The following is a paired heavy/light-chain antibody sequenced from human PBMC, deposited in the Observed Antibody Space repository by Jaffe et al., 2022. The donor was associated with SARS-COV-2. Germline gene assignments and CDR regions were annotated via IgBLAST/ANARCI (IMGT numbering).Light chain of an antibody. CDR2: KAS. CDR3: QQYNSPWT. V-gene: IGKV1-5*03. Sequence: DIQMTQSPSTLSASVGDRVTITCRASQSISSWLAWYQQKPGKAPKLLIYKASSLESGVPSRFSGSGSGTEFTLTISSLQPDDFATYYCQQYNSPWTFGQGTQVEIK. CDR1: QSISSW. J-gene: IGKJ1*01.
Heavy chain of an antibody. D-gene: IGHD3-10*01. Sequence: EVQLVESGGGLVQPGGSLRLSCAASGFTFSTYAMHWVRQAPGKGLEYVSAISSNGGSTYYANSVKGRFTISRDNSKNTLYLQMGSLRAEDMAVYYCARSYYYDSGSYYPCDYWGQGTLVTVSS. CDR1: GFTFSTYA. CDR2: ISSNGGST. V-gene: IGHV3-64*01. J-gene: IGHJ4*02. CDR3: ARSYYYDSGSYYPCDY.